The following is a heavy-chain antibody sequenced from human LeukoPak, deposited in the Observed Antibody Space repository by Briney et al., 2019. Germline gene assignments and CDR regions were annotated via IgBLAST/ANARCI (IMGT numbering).Heavy chain of an antibody. J-gene: IGHJ3*02. CDR3: AKFYYDSSGTDAFDI. CDR2: ISYDGSNK. Sequence: GGSLRLSCAASGFTFSSYAMHWVRQAPGKGLEWVAVISYDGSNKYYADSVKGRFTISRDNSKNTLYLQMNSLRAEDTAVYYCAKFYYDSSGTDAFDIWGQGTMVTVSS. D-gene: IGHD3-22*01. V-gene: IGHV3-30*18. CDR1: GFTFSSYA.